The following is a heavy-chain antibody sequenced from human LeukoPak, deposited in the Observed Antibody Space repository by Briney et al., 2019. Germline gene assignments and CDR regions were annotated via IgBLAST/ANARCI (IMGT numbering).Heavy chain of an antibody. CDR3: ARGRRITIFQRPFDAFDI. D-gene: IGHD3-3*01. CDR2: INHSGST. Sequence: PGGSLRLSCAASGFTYSNVWMNWVRQPPGKGLEWIGEINHSGSTNYNPSLKSRVTISVDTSKNQFSLKLSSVTAANTAVYYCARGRRITIFQRPFDAFDIWGQGTMVTVSS. J-gene: IGHJ3*02. CDR1: GFTYSNVW. V-gene: IGHV4-34*01.